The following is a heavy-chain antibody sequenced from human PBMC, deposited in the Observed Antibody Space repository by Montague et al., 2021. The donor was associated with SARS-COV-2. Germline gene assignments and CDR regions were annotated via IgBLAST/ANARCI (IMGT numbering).Heavy chain of an antibody. D-gene: IGHD3-22*01. Sequence: TLSLTCTVSGGSISSDDYYWSWIRQPPGKGLEWIGYIFYSGSAYYSPSLESRSTISIDTSENQFSLRLTSVTAADTAVYYCARVRDSSGHDYWGQGTLVTVSS. CDR1: GGSISSDDYY. CDR2: IFYSGSA. J-gene: IGHJ4*02. V-gene: IGHV4-30-4*01. CDR3: ARVRDSSGHDY.